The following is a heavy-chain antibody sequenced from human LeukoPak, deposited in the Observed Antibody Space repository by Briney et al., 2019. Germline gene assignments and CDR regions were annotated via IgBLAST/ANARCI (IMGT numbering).Heavy chain of an antibody. CDR1: GFIFRNYW. D-gene: IGHD3-22*01. Sequence: GGSLRLSCEVSGFIFRNYWISWVRQAQGKGLEWVANINQDGSETYYVDSVRGRFTISRDNAKNSLFLHLNSLRAEDTAMYYCAGAKESYYDKSGYYPLDYWGQGTLVTVSS. J-gene: IGHJ4*02. CDR3: AGAKESYYDKSGYYPLDY. CDR2: INQDGSET. V-gene: IGHV3-7*03.